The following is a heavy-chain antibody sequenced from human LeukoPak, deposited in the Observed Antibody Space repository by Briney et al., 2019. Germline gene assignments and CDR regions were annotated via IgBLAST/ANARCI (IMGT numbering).Heavy chain of an antibody. J-gene: IGHJ6*03. Sequence: PGGSLRLSCAASGFTFSGSAMHWVRQAPGKGLGWVAVISSDGSNKYYADSVKGQFTISRDNSNNTLYLQMNSLRPEDTAVYYCARGAGTTVYYMDVWGKGATVTVSS. CDR1: GFTFSGSA. D-gene: IGHD1-7*01. CDR3: ARGAGTTVYYMDV. CDR2: ISSDGSNK. V-gene: IGHV3-30*01.